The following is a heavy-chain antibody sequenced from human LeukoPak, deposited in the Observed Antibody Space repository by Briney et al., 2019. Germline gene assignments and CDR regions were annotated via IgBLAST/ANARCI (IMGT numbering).Heavy chain of an antibody. D-gene: IGHD2-15*01. Sequence: GGSLRLSCAASGFTFGSYAMSWVRQAPWQGLEWVSAISGSGSGTYYADSVTGRFTISRDNSKNTLYLHMNSLRAEDTAVYYCAKYCSAANCYHGIDYWGQGTLVTVSS. V-gene: IGHV3-23*01. CDR3: AKYCSAANCYHGIDY. CDR2: ISGSGSGT. CDR1: GFTFGSYA. J-gene: IGHJ4*02.